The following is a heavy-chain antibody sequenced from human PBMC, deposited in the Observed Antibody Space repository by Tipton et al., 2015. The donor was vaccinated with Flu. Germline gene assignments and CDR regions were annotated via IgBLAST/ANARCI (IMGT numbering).Heavy chain of an antibody. CDR1: GFTFSSYW. CDR3: VREVPGSGQWYFDL. V-gene: IGHV3-74*01. CDR2: FHNDGSSP. Sequence: SLRLSCVASGFTFSSYWMHWVRQAPEKGLVWVSRFHNDGSSPSYADSVKGRFTISRDNAKNTLYLQMNGLRAGDTAVYFCVREVPGSGQWYFDLWGRGTLVTVSS. D-gene: IGHD3-10*01. J-gene: IGHJ2*01.